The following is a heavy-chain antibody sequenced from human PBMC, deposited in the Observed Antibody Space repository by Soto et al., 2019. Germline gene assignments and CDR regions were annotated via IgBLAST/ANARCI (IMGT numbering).Heavy chain of an antibody. J-gene: IGHJ4*02. CDR2: ISGSGGTT. CDR3: AKEDSRVVVMVF. V-gene: IGHV3-23*01. Sequence: GESLKISCAASGFTFSSYTVSWVRQAPGKGLEWVLAISGSGGTTYYADSVKGRFTISRDNSKNTLYLQMNSLRAEDTAVYYCAKEDSRVVVMVFWGQGTLVTVSS. D-gene: IGHD3-22*01. CDR1: GFTFSSYT.